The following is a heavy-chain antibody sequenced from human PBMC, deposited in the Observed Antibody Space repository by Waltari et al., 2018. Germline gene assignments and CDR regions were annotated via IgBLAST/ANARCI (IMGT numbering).Heavy chain of an antibody. CDR1: GFTFSSYG. V-gene: IGHV3-48*03. Sequence: EVQLVESGGGLVQPGGSLSLSCAASGFTFSSYGMTWVRQAPGKGLEWISYISGSGTTIYYADSVKGRFTISRDDAENSLYLQMNSLRAEDTALYYCARRFDSWGQGTRVTVSS. J-gene: IGHJ4*02. CDR3: ARRFDS. CDR2: ISGSGTTI.